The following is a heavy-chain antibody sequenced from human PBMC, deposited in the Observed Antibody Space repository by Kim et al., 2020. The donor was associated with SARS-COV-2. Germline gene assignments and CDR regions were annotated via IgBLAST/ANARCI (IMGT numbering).Heavy chain of an antibody. Sequence: NNEHTSRKSRVTISDDTSQNQFSRKLSSVTAADTAVYYCARDGVSGGMDVWGQGTTVTVSS. J-gene: IGHJ6*02. D-gene: IGHD6-13*01. V-gene: IGHV4-39*07. CDR2: N. CDR3: ARDGVSGGMDV.